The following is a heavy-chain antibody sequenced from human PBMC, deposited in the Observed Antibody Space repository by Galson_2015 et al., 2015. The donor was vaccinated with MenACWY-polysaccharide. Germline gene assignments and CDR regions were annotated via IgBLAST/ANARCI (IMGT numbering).Heavy chain of an antibody. CDR1: GFTFTTYA. CDR2: INTNTGNP. V-gene: IGHV7-4-1*02. J-gene: IGHJ4*02. CDR3: ARDPKQIAPTEPSGRFDF. D-gene: IGHD3-10*01. Sequence: SVKVSCKASGFTFTTYAMNWVRQAPGQGLEWMGGINTNTGNPTYAQGFTGRFVFSLDDSVSTAYLQISSLKAEDTAVYYCARDPKQIAPTEPSGRFDFWGQGTLVTVSS.